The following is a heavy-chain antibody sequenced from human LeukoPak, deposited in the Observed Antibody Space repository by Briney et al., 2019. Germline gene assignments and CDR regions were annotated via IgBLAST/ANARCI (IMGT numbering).Heavy chain of an antibody. J-gene: IGHJ4*02. CDR3: ARAVAGTRLGNGDFGY. CDR1: GGTFSSYA. CDR2: IIPIFGTA. V-gene: IGHV1-69*13. D-gene: IGHD6-19*01. Sequence: GASVKVSCKASGGTFSSYAISWVRQAPGQGLEWMGGIIPIFGTANYAQKFQGRVTITADESTSTAYMELSSLRSEDTAAYYCARAVAGTRLGNGDFGYWGQGTLVTVSS.